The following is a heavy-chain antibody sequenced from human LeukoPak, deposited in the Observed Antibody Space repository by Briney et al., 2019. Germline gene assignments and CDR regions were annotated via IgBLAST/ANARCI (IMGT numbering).Heavy chain of an antibody. CDR2: IYSGGST. Sequence: PGGSLRLSCAASGFTVSHNYMSWVRQAPGKGLEWVSVIYSGGSTNYADSVKGRFTISRDNSKNTLYLQMNSLRAEDTAVYYCASVVGGYYPPVEAFDVWGQGTMVTVSS. CDR3: ASVVGGYYPPVEAFDV. D-gene: IGHD3-3*01. J-gene: IGHJ3*01. V-gene: IGHV3-66*01. CDR1: GFTVSHNY.